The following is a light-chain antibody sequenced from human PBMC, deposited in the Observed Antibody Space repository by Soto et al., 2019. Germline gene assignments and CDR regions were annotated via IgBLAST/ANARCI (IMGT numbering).Light chain of an antibody. J-gene: IGLJ3*02. CDR1: SSDVGGYNL. CDR2: EGS. Sequence: QSALTQPASVSGSPGQSITISCTGTSSDVGGYNLVSWYQQHPGKAPKLMIYEGSKRPSGVSNRFSGSKSGNTASLTISGLQAEDEADYYCCSYAGSSTRMFGGGTKLTVL. CDR3: CSYAGSSTRM. V-gene: IGLV2-23*01.